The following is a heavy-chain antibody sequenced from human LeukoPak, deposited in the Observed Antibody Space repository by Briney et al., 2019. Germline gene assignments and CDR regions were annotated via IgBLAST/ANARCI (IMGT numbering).Heavy chain of an antibody. J-gene: IGHJ4*02. CDR2: INHSGST. V-gene: IGHV4-34*01. CDR1: GGSFSDYY. D-gene: IGHD2-2*01. Sequence: SETLSLTCAVFGGSFSDYYWSWVRQSPGKGLEWIGEINHSGSTNYNWSLKSRVTISVDTSKNQFSLKVTSVTAADTAMYYCARGPCSSTGCYLTYWGQGTLVTVSS. CDR3: ARGPCSSTGCYLTY.